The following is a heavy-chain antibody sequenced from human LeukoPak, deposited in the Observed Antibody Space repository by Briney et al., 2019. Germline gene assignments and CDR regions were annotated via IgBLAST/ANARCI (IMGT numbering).Heavy chain of an antibody. D-gene: IGHD6-25*01. CDR3: ARAFGSSACVDY. CDR1: GDSVSGNSVA. J-gene: IGHJ4*02. CDR2: TYYRSNWIN. Sequence: SQTLSLTCAISGDSVSGNSVAWHWIRQSPSRGLEWLGRTYYRSNWINDYAVSLKSRMTINPDTSKNQFSLHLNSVTPEDTAVYYCARAFGSSACVDYWGQGTLVIVSS. V-gene: IGHV6-1*01.